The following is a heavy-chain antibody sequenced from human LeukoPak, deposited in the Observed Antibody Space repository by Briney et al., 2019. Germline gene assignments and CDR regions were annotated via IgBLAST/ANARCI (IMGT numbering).Heavy chain of an antibody. Sequence: GGSLRLSCAASGFTFSSSAMSWVRQAPGKGLEWVSNISGSGSGGSTYYADSVKGRFTISRDNAKNSLYLQMNSLRAEDTAVYYCARDVYYGSGSPRLDYWGQGTLVTVSS. J-gene: IGHJ4*02. V-gene: IGHV3-23*01. D-gene: IGHD3-10*01. CDR3: ARDVYYGSGSPRLDY. CDR1: GFTFSSSA. CDR2: ISGSGSGGST.